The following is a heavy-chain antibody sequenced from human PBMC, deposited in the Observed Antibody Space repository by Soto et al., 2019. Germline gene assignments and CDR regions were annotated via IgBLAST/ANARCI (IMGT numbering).Heavy chain of an antibody. CDR1: GGTFSSYA. J-gene: IGHJ4*02. V-gene: IGHV1-69*01. CDR3: ARDVGAYDSSGYYAA. Sequence: SAEACCKASGGTFSSYAMRWVRQAPGQGLEWMGGIIPIFGTANYAQKFQGRVTITADESTSTAYMELSSLRSEDTAVYYCARDVGAYDSSGYYAAWGQGTLVTVSS. CDR2: IIPIFGTA. D-gene: IGHD3-22*01.